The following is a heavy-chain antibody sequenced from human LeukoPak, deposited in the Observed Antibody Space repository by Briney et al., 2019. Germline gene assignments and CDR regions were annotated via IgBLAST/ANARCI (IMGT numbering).Heavy chain of an antibody. J-gene: IGHJ4*02. D-gene: IGHD4-17*01. Sequence: GGSLRLSCTASGFTFGEYAMSWVRQAPGKGLEWVGVIRSKVYGETTEHAASVKGRFTISRDDSKSIAYLQTNSLKTEDTAVYYCTYGDYRGNSFDYWGQGTQVTVSS. CDR3: TYGDYRGNSFDY. CDR2: IRSKVYGETT. V-gene: IGHV3-49*04. CDR1: GFTFGEYA.